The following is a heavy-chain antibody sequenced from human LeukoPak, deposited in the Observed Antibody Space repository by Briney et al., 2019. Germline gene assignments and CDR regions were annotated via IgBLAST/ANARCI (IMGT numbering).Heavy chain of an antibody. D-gene: IGHD3-3*01. J-gene: IGHJ5*02. CDR3: ARLYDFWSGYYREDWFDT. Sequence: PSETLSLTCTVSGGSISSGGYYWSWLRQHPGKGLEWIGYIYYSGSTYYNPSLKSRVTISVDTSKNQFSLKLSSVTAADTAVYYCARLYDFWSGYYREDWFDTWGQGTLVTVSS. CDR1: GGSISSGGYY. CDR2: IYYSGST. V-gene: IGHV4-31*03.